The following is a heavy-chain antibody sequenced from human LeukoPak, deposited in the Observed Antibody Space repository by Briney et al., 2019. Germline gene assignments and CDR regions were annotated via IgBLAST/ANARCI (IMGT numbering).Heavy chain of an antibody. CDR2: IYHSGST. V-gene: IGHV4-30-2*01. CDR1: GDSISSGGYS. Sequence: SETLSLTCAVSGDSISSGGYSWNWIRQPPGKGLEWIGYIYHSGSTSYNPSLKSRVTISVDKSKNQFSLRLTSVTAADTAVYYCARDSSAAYAFDIWGQGTMVTVSS. CDR3: ARDSSAAYAFDI. D-gene: IGHD6-25*01. J-gene: IGHJ3*02.